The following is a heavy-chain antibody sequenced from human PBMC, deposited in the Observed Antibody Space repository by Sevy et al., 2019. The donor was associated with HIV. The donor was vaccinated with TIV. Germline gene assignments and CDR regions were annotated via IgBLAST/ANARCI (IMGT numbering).Heavy chain of an antibody. J-gene: IGHJ4*02. Sequence: SETLSLTCSVSGDSITSYYWTWIRQPPGKGLEWIGYINYSGNTNYNPSLKSRVSISVDRSKNQFSLNLNSVTATDTAVYYCAKGIAVARPFDYWCQGTLVTVS. CDR1: GDSITSYY. V-gene: IGHV4-59*01. CDR3: AKGIAVARPFDY. D-gene: IGHD6-19*01. CDR2: INYSGNT.